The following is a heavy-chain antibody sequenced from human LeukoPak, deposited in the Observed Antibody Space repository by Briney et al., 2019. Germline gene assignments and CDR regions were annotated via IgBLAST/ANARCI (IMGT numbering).Heavy chain of an antibody. D-gene: IGHD3-10*01. Sequence: ASVKVSCKASGYTFTSYYMHWVRQATGQGLEWMGWMNPNSGNTGYAQKFQGRVTMTRNTSISTAYMELSSLRSEDTAVYYCARSYYYGSGSSSPHDYWGQGTLVTVSS. CDR2: MNPNSGNT. CDR3: ARSYYYGSGSSSPHDY. CDR1: GYTFTSYY. V-gene: IGHV1-8*02. J-gene: IGHJ4*02.